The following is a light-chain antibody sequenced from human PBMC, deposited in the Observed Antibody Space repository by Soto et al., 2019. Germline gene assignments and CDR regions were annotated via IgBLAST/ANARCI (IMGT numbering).Light chain of an antibody. Sequence: DIQMTQSPSSLSASVGDRVTITCRASQSISSNLNWYQQKPGKAPKLLIYAASSLQSGVPSRFSGSGSGTDFTLTISSLQPEDFATDYCQQSYSTPWTFGQGTKVEIK. CDR3: QQSYSTPWT. CDR2: AAS. J-gene: IGKJ1*01. V-gene: IGKV1-39*01. CDR1: QSISSN.